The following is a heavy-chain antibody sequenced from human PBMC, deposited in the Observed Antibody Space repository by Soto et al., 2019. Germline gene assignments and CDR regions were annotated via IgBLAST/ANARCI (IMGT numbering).Heavy chain of an antibody. V-gene: IGHV3-48*02. D-gene: IGHD2-15*01. CDR2: ISSSSSTI. CDR3: AGFDCSGGSCYASDY. Sequence: EVQLLESGGGLVQPGGSLRLSCAASGFTFSSYSMNWVRQAPGKGLEWVSYISSSSSTIYYADSVKGRFTISRDNAKNSLYLKLNSLRDEDTAVDYWAGFDCSGGSCYASDYWGQGTLVTVSS. CDR1: GFTFSSYS. J-gene: IGHJ4*02.